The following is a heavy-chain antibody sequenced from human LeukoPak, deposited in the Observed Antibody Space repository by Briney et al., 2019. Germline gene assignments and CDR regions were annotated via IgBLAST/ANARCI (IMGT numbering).Heavy chain of an antibody. CDR3: ARSGGYGSGSYYNDNGMDV. Sequence: QPGGSLRLSCAASGFTFSSYEMNWVRQAPGKGLEWVSYISSSGSTIYYADSVKGRLTISRDNAKNSLYLQMNSLRAEDTAVYYCARSGGYGSGSYYNDNGMDVWGQGTTVTVSS. J-gene: IGHJ6*02. V-gene: IGHV3-48*03. CDR2: ISSSGSTI. CDR1: GFTFSSYE. D-gene: IGHD3-10*01.